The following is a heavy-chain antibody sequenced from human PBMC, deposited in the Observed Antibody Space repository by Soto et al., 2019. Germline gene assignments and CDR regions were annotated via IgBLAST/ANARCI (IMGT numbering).Heavy chain of an antibody. J-gene: IGHJ5*02. CDR2: MNPNTGNS. Sequence: ASVKVSCKASGYTFTSYDINWVRQATGQGLEWIGWMNPNTGNSGHIQKFQGRVTMTRNTSISTAYMELSSLRFEDTGVYYCTRGDSRNKGVHPWGQGTLVTVSS. V-gene: IGHV1-8*01. D-gene: IGHD3-22*01. CDR3: TRGDSRNKGVHP. CDR1: GYTFTSYD.